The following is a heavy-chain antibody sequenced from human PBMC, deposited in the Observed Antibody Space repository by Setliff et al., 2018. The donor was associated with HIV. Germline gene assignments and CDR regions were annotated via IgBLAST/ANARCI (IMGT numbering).Heavy chain of an antibody. CDR3: TRDPVGAVLSYFDY. Sequence: VGSLRLSCAASGFTFSSYSMNWVRQAPGKGLEWLPYISGNSGTKYYADSVKGRFTISRDNAKNSLYLQMNSLRAEDMAIYYCTRDPVGAVLSYFDYWGQGSLVTVSS. V-gene: IGHV3-48*01. J-gene: IGHJ4*02. CDR2: ISGNSGTK. D-gene: IGHD1-26*01. CDR1: GFTFSSYS.